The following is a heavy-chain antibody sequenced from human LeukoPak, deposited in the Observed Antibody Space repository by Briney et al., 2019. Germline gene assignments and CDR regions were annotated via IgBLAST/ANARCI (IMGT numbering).Heavy chain of an antibody. CDR1: GYTFTSYY. V-gene: IGHV1-46*01. J-gene: IGHJ3*02. D-gene: IGHD6-13*01. CDR2: INPSGGST. CDR3: ARPVAAAVRGIAFDI. Sequence: GASVKVSCKVSGYTFTSYYMHWVRQAPGQGLEWMGIINPSGGSTSYAQKFQGRVTMTRDTSTSTVYMELSSLRSEDTAVYYCARPVAAAVRGIAFDIWGQGTMVTVSS.